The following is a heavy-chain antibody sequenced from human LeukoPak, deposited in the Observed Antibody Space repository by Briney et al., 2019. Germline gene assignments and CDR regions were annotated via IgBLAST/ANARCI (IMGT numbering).Heavy chain of an antibody. D-gene: IGHD3-3*01. CDR1: GFTFSSYA. CDR2: ISYDGSNK. CDR3: ARAGTYDFWSGYFDWYFDL. Sequence: GGSLRLSCAASGFTFSSYAIHWVRQAPGKGLEWVAVISYDGSNKYYADSVKGRFTISRDNSKNTLYLQMNSLRAEDTAVYYCARAGTYDFWSGYFDWYFDLWGRGTLVTVSS. J-gene: IGHJ2*01. V-gene: IGHV3-30*04.